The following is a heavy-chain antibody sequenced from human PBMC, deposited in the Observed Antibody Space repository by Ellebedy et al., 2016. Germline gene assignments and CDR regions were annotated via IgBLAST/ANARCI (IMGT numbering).Heavy chain of an antibody. V-gene: IGHV4-31*03. D-gene: IGHD2-15*01. CDR2: IYYSGST. CDR3: ARGMRSHDQFAPFDF. J-gene: IGHJ4*02. CDR1: GGSISSGGYY. Sequence: SETLSLTCTVSGGSISSGGYYWSWIRQHPGKGLEWIGYIYYSGSTYYNPSLKSRVTISVDTSKNQFSLKLSSVTAADTAVYYCARGMRSHDQFAPFDFWGQGILVIVST.